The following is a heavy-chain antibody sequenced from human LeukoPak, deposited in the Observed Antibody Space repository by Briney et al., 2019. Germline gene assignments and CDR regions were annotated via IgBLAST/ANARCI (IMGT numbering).Heavy chain of an antibody. Sequence: ASVKVSCMASGYTFTSYGISWVRQAPGEGLEWMGWISAYNGNTNYAQKLQGRVTMTTDTSTSTAYMELRSLRSDDTAVYYCARDRIAVAGTNYYYGMDVWGKGTTVTVSS. D-gene: IGHD6-19*01. CDR3: ARDRIAVAGTNYYYGMDV. V-gene: IGHV1-18*04. J-gene: IGHJ6*04. CDR1: GYTFTSYG. CDR2: ISAYNGNT.